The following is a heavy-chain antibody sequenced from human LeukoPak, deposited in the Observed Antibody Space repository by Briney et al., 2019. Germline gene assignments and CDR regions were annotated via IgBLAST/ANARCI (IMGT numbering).Heavy chain of an antibody. Sequence: PGGSLRLSCAASGFTFSSYDMHWVRQATGKGLEWVSAIGTAGDTYYPGSVKGRFTISRENAKNSLYLQMSSLRSEDTAVYYCAREPAIGPWGDYWGQGTLVTVSS. CDR2: IGTAGDT. D-gene: IGHD2-2*01. CDR1: GFTFSSYD. V-gene: IGHV3-13*01. CDR3: AREPAIGPWGDY. J-gene: IGHJ4*02.